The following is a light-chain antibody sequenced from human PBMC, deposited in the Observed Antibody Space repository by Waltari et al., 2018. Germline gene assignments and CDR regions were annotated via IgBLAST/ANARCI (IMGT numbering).Light chain of an antibody. CDR1: QSVTTT. Sequence: VLTQFPDTLSVSPGERATLSCRASQSVTTTLAWYQQKPGLPPRLLIYGASTRATGVPARFSGSGSGTEFTLIISSLQSEDFAVYYCQQYHQRPPWTFGQGTKVEIK. J-gene: IGKJ1*01. V-gene: IGKV3-15*01. CDR3: QQYHQRPPWT. CDR2: GAS.